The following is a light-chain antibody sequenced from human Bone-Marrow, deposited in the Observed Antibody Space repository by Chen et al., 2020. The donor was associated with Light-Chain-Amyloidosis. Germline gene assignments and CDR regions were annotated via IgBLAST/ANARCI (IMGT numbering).Light chain of an antibody. CDR2: WAS. J-gene: IGKJ4*01. Sequence: DIVLTQSPDSLAVSLGDRDTINCKSSQAVLHRSNNKNYLAWYQQKPGQPPKLLIYWASTRESGVPDRFSGRGSGTDFTLTISSLQAEDVAVYYCQQYYSSLLTFGGGTKVEIK. CDR1: QAVLHRSNNKNY. V-gene: IGKV4-1*01. CDR3: QQYYSSLLT.